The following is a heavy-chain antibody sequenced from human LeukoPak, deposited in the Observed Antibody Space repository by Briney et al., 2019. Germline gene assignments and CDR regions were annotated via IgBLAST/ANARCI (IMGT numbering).Heavy chain of an antibody. J-gene: IGHJ4*02. CDR2: INRNGGHT. Sequence: GGSLRLSCAASGFNFDRYTMHWVRHTAGRGLEWVSFINRNGGHTWYADSLKGRFTISRDNRQDSLYLQMNSLTTEDSAIYYCVKEKNCGRECYFFDSWGQGALVTVSS. CDR1: GFNFDRYT. V-gene: IGHV3-43*01. CDR3: VKEKNCGRECYFFDS. D-gene: IGHD2-21*01.